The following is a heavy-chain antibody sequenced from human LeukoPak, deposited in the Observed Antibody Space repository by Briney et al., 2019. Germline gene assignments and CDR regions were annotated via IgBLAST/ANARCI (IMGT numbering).Heavy chain of an antibody. CDR1: GFTFTNYV. D-gene: IGHD5-18*01. J-gene: IGHJ4*02. V-gene: IGHV3-23*01. Sequence: GGSLRLSCAASGFTFTNYVMSWVRQAPGKGLEWVSSVSGIGDNTYYADSMKGRFTISRDNSKNTLYLQMNSLRAEDTAVYYCAKPDEYSYGHYFDYWGQGTLVTVSS. CDR2: VSGIGDNT. CDR3: AKPDEYSYGHYFDY.